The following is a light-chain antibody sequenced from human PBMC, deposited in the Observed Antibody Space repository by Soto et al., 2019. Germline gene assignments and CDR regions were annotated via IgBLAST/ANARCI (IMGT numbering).Light chain of an antibody. CDR1: SSNIETNY. J-gene: IGLJ1*01. CDR3: GTWDSSLKSYV. Sequence: QSALTQPPSVSAAPGQKVTISCSGASSNIETNYVSWYQQLPETAPKLLIYQNNWRPSGIPDRFSGSKSGTSATLGITGLQTGDEADYYCGTWDSSLKSYVFGSGTKVTDL. CDR2: QNN. V-gene: IGLV1-51*02.